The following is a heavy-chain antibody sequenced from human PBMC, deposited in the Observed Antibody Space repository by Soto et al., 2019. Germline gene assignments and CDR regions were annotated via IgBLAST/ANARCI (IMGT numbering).Heavy chain of an antibody. CDR3: ARDSKYCSSTSCPYYCYSMDV. Sequence: NPSETPSLTCTVSGGSISSYYWSWIRQPPGKGLEWIGYIYYSGSTNYNPSLKSRVTISVDTSKNQFSLKLSSVTAADTAVYYCARDSKYCSSTSCPYYCYSMDVWGKGTTVTVS. V-gene: IGHV4-59*01. CDR2: IYYSGST. CDR1: GGSISSYY. D-gene: IGHD2-2*01. J-gene: IGHJ6*03.